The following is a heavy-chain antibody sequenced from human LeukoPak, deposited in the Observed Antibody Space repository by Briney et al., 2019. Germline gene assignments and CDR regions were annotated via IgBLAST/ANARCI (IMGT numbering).Heavy chain of an antibody. D-gene: IGHD5-18*01. Sequence: SETLSLTCTVSGGSISSHYWSWIRQPPGKGLEWIGYIYYSGSTNYNPSLKSRVTISVDTSKNQSSLKLSSVTAADTAVYYCAREERDTAFFDYWGQGTLVTVSS. J-gene: IGHJ4*02. V-gene: IGHV4-59*11. CDR2: IYYSGST. CDR1: GGSISSHY. CDR3: AREERDTAFFDY.